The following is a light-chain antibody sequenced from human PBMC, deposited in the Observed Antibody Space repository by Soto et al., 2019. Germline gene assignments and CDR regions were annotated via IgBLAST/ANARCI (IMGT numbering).Light chain of an antibody. CDR3: QQYNKWPPWT. Sequence: EIAMTQSPATLSVSPGERATLSCRASQSVSSNLAWYQQKPGQAPRLIIYGASTRATGIPARFSGSGSGTEFTLTISSLQSEDFAVYYCQQYNKWPPWTFGQGTKVEVK. CDR2: GAS. V-gene: IGKV3-15*01. J-gene: IGKJ1*01. CDR1: QSVSSN.